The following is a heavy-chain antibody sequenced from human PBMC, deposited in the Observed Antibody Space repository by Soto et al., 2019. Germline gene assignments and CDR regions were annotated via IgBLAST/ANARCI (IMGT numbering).Heavy chain of an antibody. V-gene: IGHV4-31*03. CDR1: GGSISSGGYY. Sequence: SETLSLTCTVSGGSISSGGYYWSWIRKHPGKGLEWIGYIYYSGSTYYNPSLKSRVTISVDTSKNQFSLKLSSVTAADTAVYYCARDRKYSSSSGYYYYGMDVWGQGTTVTVSS. CDR3: ARDRKYSSSSGYYYYGMDV. D-gene: IGHD6-6*01. J-gene: IGHJ6*02. CDR2: IYYSGST.